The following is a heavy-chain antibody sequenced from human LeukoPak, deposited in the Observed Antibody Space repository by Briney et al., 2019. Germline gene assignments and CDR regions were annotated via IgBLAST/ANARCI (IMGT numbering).Heavy chain of an antibody. D-gene: IGHD6-13*01. CDR3: ARNIAGNYYYGMDV. J-gene: IGHJ6*02. V-gene: IGHV3-33*01. CDR1: GFTFSSYG. Sequence: GGSLRLSCAASGFTFSSYGMHWVRQAPGKGLEWVAVIWYDGSNKYYADSVKGRFTISRDNSKNTLYLQMNSLRAEDTAVYYCARNIAGNYYYGMDVWGQGTTVTVSS. CDR2: IWYDGSNK.